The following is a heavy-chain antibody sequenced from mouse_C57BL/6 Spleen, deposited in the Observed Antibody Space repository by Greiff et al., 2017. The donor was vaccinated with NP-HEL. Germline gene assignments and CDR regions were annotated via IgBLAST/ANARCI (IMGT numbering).Heavy chain of an antibody. CDR1: GYTFTEYT. CDR2: FYPGSGSI. J-gene: IGHJ4*01. Sequence: VKLQQSGAELVKPGASVKLSCKASGYTFTEYTIHWVKQRSGQGLEWIGWFYPGSGSIKYNEKFKDKATLTADKSSSTVYMELSRLTSEVSAVYCCARHEDYAGAMDYWGQGTSVTVSS. CDR3: ARHEDYAGAMDY. V-gene: IGHV1-62-2*01. D-gene: IGHD2-12*01.